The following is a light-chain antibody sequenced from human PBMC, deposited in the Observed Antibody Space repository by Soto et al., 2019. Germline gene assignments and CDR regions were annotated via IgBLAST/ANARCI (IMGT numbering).Light chain of an antibody. CDR1: QSIGTT. V-gene: IGKV3-15*01. CDR2: GAS. CDR3: QQYNSWPSWT. Sequence: EIVMTQSPAALSVSPREGATLSCRASQSIGTTLAWYQQKPCQAPRLLIYGASTRATGIPARFSGSGSGTEFTLTISSLQSEDFAVYYCQQYNSWPSWTFGQGTKVEI. J-gene: IGKJ1*01.